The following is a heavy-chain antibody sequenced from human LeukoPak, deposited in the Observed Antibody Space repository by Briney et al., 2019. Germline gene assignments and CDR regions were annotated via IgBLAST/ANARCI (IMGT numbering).Heavy chain of an antibody. D-gene: IGHD2-15*01. CDR1: GSTFSSYS. Sequence: PGGSLRLSCAASGSTFSSYSMNWVRQAPGKGLEWVSSISSSSSYIYYADSVKGRFTISRDNAKNSLYLQMNSLRAEDTAVYYCAARYCSGGSCYFDYWGQGTLVTVSS. J-gene: IGHJ4*02. V-gene: IGHV3-21*01. CDR3: AARYCSGGSCYFDY. CDR2: ISSSSSYI.